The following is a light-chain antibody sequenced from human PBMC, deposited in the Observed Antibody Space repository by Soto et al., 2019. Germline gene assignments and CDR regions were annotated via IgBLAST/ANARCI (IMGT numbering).Light chain of an antibody. CDR3: QQYNQWLT. Sequence: EVVLTQSPDTLSLPPGERATLSCRASQSVSTNLAWYQQKPGQAPRLLVYGASTRPTGIPVRFSGSGSGTDFTLTISSPQSEDFAVYYCQQYNQWLTFGGGTKVDIK. CDR1: QSVSTN. J-gene: IGKJ4*01. V-gene: IGKV3-15*01. CDR2: GAS.